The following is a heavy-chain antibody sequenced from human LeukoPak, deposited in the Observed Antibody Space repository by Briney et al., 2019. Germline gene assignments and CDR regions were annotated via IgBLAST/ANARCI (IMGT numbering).Heavy chain of an antibody. V-gene: IGHV4-59*11. CDR1: GGSITTHW. Sequence: PSETLSLTCTVSGGSITTHWWSWIRQPPGKGLEWIAYMFYTGSTNYNPSLKSRVTISVDKSKNQFSLRLSSMTAADTAVYYCAREFVQGSSLPYFDSWGQGAQVTVSS. D-gene: IGHD1-26*01. J-gene: IGHJ4*02. CDR2: MFYTGST. CDR3: AREFVQGSSLPYFDS.